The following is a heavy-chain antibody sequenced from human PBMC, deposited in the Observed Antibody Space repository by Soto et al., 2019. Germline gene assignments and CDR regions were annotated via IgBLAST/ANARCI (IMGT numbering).Heavy chain of an antibody. CDR1: GFTFDDYA. J-gene: IGHJ4*02. CDR2: ISWNSGSI. Sequence: EVQLVESGGGLVQPGRSLRLSCAASGFTFDDYAMHWVRHAPGKGLEWVSGISWNSGSIGYADSVKGRFTISRDNAKNALYLQMNSLRAEDTALYYCAKDAGIAAAGLYYFDYWGQGTLVTVSS. D-gene: IGHD6-13*01. V-gene: IGHV3-9*01. CDR3: AKDAGIAAAGLYYFDY.